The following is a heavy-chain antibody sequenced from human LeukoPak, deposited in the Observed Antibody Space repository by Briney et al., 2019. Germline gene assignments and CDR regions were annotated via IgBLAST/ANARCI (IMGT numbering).Heavy chain of an antibody. CDR2: INTYNGDR. Sequence: GASVKVSCKASGYIFTDYSFNWVRQAPGQGLEWMGWINTYNGDRKYAQKFKGRVTMTRDTSISTAYLEVRSLTSDDTAVYYCAPTAEAYTSWWKVWGQGTLVTVSS. J-gene: IGHJ4*02. V-gene: IGHV1-2*02. D-gene: IGHD3-16*01. CDR1: GYIFTDYS. CDR3: APTAEAYTSWWKV.